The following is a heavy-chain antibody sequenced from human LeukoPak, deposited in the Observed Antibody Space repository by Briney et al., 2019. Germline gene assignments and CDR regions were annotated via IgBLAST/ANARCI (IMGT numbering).Heavy chain of an antibody. V-gene: IGHV3-33*01. J-gene: IGHJ4*02. Sequence: GGSLRLSCAASGFTFSSYGMHWVRQAPGKGLEWVAVIWYDGSNKYYADSVKGRFTIFRDNSKNTLYLQMNSLRAEDTAVYYCARGYCSGGSCYPTDYWGQGTLVTVSS. CDR2: IWYDGSNK. CDR3: ARGYCSGGSCYPTDY. CDR1: GFTFSSYG. D-gene: IGHD2-15*01.